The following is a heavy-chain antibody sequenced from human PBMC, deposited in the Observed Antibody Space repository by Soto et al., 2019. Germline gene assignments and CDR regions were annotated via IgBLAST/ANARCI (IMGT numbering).Heavy chain of an antibody. CDR1: GASISTNNW. CDR3: ARHGIVVVIIDP. CDR2: IYQSGST. D-gene: IGHD3-22*01. J-gene: IGHJ5*02. V-gene: IGHV4-4*02. Sequence: SETLSLTCAVSGASISTNNWWSWVRQPPGKGLEWIGEIYQSGSTSYNPSLKSRVTISVDKSKKQFSLKLSSVTAADTAVYYCARHGIVVVIIDPWGQGTLVTVSS.